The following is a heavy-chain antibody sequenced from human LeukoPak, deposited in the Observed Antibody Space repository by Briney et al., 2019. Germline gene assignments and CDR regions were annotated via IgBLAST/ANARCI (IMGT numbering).Heavy chain of an antibody. J-gene: IGHJ4*02. D-gene: IGHD3-10*01. V-gene: IGHV3-48*04. CDR3: ARDRPYYYGSGSHPGLFDY. CDR2: ISSSSSTI. CDR1: GFTFSSYS. Sequence: GGSLRLSCAASGFTFSSYSMNWVRQAPGKGLEWVSYISSSSSTIYYADSVKGRFTISRDNAKNSLYLQMNSLRAEDTAVYYCARDRPYYYGSGSHPGLFDYWGQGTLVTVSS.